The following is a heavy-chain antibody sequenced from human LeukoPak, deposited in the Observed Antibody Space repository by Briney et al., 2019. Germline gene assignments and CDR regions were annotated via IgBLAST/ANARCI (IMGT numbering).Heavy chain of an antibody. D-gene: IGHD6-6*01. Sequence: PSETLSLTCAVYGGSFSGYYWSWIRQPPGKGLEWIGEINHSRSTNYNPSLKSRVTISVDTSKNQFSLKLSSVTAADTAVYYCARGIPGRIAARLRFDPWGQGTLVTVSS. CDR2: INHSRST. J-gene: IGHJ5*02. V-gene: IGHV4-34*01. CDR1: GGSFSGYY. CDR3: ARGIPGRIAARLRFDP.